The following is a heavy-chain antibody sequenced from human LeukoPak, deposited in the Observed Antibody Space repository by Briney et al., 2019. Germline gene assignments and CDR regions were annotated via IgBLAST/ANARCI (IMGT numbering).Heavy chain of an antibody. CDR1: GNSISTSKSY. J-gene: IGHJ4*02. V-gene: IGHV4-39*01. CDR2: IYFSGNT. CDR3: ARRGVWFGELPDY. D-gene: IGHD3-10*01. Sequence: PSETLSLTCTVSGNSISTSKSYWGWIRQPPLKGLERIGSIYFSGNTYYNASLKSRVTISVDTSKNQFSLTLTSVTAADTAVYYCARRGVWFGELPDYWGQGTLVTVSS.